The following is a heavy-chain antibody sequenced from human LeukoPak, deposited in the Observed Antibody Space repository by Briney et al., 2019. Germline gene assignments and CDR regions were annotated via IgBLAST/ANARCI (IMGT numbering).Heavy chain of an antibody. D-gene: IGHD1-26*01. CDR2: INPNSGGT. CDR3: ARGGLPVYYYYMDV. V-gene: IGHV1-2*02. J-gene: IGHJ6*03. Sequence: ASVKVSCKTSGYTFTGYFMHWVRQAPEQGLEWMRWINPNSGGTNYPQKFQDRVTMTRDTSISTAYMELSRLRSDDTAIYYCARGGLPVYYYYMDVWGKGTTVTVSS. CDR1: GYTFTGYF.